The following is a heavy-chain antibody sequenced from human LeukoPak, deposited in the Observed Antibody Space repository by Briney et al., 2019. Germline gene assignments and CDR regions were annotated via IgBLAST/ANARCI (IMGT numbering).Heavy chain of an antibody. J-gene: IGHJ4*02. CDR1: GGSVSSGSYY. D-gene: IGHD3-16*01. CDR2: IYYSGST. V-gene: IGHV4-61*01. CDR3: ARGRGFDY. Sequence: SETLSLTCTVSGGSVSSGSYYWSWIRQPPGKGLEWIGYIYYSGSTNYNPSLKSRVTISVDTSKNQFSLELSSVTAADTAVYYCARGRGFDYWGQGTLVTVSS.